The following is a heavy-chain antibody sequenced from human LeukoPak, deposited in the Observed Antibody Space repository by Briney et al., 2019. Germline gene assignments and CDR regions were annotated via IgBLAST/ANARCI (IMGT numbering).Heavy chain of an antibody. Sequence: PGGSLRLSCAASGFTFSSYDMHWVRQATGKGLEWVSAIGTAGATYYPGSVKGRFTISRENAKNSLYLQMNSLRAEDTAVYYCARGVLRENFWSCYDAFGIWGQGTMVTVSS. V-gene: IGHV3-13*01. CDR1: GFTFSSYD. CDR3: ARGVLRENFWSCYDAFGI. D-gene: IGHD3-3*01. J-gene: IGHJ3*02. CDR2: IGTAGAT.